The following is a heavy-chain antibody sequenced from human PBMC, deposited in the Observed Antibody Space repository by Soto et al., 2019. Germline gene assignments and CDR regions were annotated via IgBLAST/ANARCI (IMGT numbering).Heavy chain of an antibody. D-gene: IGHD6-19*01. CDR2: IIPIFGTA. CDR1: GGTFSSYA. Sequence: QVQLVQSGAEVKKPGSSVKVSCKASGGTFSSYAISWVRQAPGQGLEWMGGIIPIFGTANYAQKFQGRVTITADESTSTAYMELSSLRSEDTAVHYCARDLASAVAGNGVEDYWGQGTLVTVSS. V-gene: IGHV1-69*01. J-gene: IGHJ4*02. CDR3: ARDLASAVAGNGVEDY.